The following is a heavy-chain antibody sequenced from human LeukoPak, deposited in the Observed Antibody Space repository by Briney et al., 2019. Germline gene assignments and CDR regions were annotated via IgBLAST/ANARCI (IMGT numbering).Heavy chain of an antibody. CDR2: ISVYNGNT. Sequence: ASVKVSCKASGYTFTSYGISWVRQAPGQGLEWMGWISVYNGNTNYAQKLQGRVTMTTDTSTSTAYMELRSLRSDDTAVYYCARSPRSGLFLNYYGMDVWGQGTTVTVSS. V-gene: IGHV1-18*01. J-gene: IGHJ6*02. CDR3: ARSPRSGLFLNYYGMDV. D-gene: IGHD2-15*01. CDR1: GYTFTSYG.